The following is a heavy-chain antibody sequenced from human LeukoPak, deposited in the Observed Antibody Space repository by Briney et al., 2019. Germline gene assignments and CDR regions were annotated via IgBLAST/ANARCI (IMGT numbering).Heavy chain of an antibody. CDR1: GYTLTELS. CDR3: ATGPGYCSSTSCYFSFQH. V-gene: IGHV1-24*01. CDR2: FDPEDGET. J-gene: IGHJ1*01. Sequence: ASVKVPCKVSGYTLTELSMHWVRQAPGKGLEWMGGFDPEDGETIYAQKFQGRVTMTEDTSTDTAYMELSSLRSEDTAVYYCATGPGYCSSTSCYFSFQHWGQGTLVTVSS. D-gene: IGHD2-2*01.